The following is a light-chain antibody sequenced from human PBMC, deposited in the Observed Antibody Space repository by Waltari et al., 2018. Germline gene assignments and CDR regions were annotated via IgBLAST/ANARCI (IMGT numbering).Light chain of an antibody. CDR2: ESN. CDR1: GSDIGSYNR. V-gene: IGLV2-18*02. J-gene: IGLJ1*01. Sequence: QSALTQPPSVSGSPGQSVTISCSGTGSDIGSYNRVSWYQQSPGTAPRLMLYESNSRPAGVPDRVSGSKSGNTASLTSPGLQAEDEADYYCSSYTTSTTQVFGTGTKGTVL. CDR3: SSYTTSTTQV.